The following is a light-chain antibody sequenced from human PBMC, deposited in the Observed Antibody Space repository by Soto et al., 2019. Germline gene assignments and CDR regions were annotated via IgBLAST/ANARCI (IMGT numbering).Light chain of an antibody. CDR1: QTINSN. CDR3: QQYNGT. V-gene: IGKV3-15*01. J-gene: IGKJ1*01. Sequence: EVVLTKSPATQSVSPGERATLSCRASQTINSNLAWYQQKPGQAPRLLIYGASTRATDIPARFSGSGSGTEFTLTISSLQPDDSATYYCQQYNGTFGQGTKV. CDR2: GAS.